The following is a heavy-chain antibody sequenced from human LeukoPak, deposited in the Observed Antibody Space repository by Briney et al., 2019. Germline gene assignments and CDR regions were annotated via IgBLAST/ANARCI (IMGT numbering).Heavy chain of an antibody. D-gene: IGHD3-10*01. Sequence: PSETLSLTCTVSGGSISSGGYYWSWIRQPPGKGLEWNGYIYRSGSTYYNPSLKSRVTISVDRSKNQFSLKLSSVTAADTAVHYCARGYGSGFFDYWGQGTLVTVSS. J-gene: IGHJ4*02. V-gene: IGHV4-30-2*01. CDR2: IYRSGST. CDR1: GGSISSGGYY. CDR3: ARGYGSGFFDY.